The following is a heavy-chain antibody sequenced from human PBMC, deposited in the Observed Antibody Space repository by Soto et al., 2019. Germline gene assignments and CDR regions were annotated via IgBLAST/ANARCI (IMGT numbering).Heavy chain of an antibody. CDR2: IIPIFGTA. CDR1: GGTFSSYA. V-gene: IGHV1-69*13. Sequence: ASVKVSCKASGGTFSSYAISWVRQAPGQGLEWMGGIIPIFGTANYAQKFQGRVTITADESTSTAYMELSSLRSEDTAVYYCARDPARCATMVRGVISAYYYSGMDVWGQGTTITVSS. CDR3: ARDPARCATMVRGVISAYYYSGMDV. D-gene: IGHD3-10*01. J-gene: IGHJ6*02.